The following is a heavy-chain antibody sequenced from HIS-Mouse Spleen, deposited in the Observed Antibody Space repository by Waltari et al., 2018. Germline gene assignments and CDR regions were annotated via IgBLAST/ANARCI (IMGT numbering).Heavy chain of an antibody. CDR1: GFTVSSNY. CDR3: ARGGLAAAGWYFDL. CDR2: ICIGGST. J-gene: IGHJ2*01. Sequence: EVQLVESGGGLIQPGGSLRLSCAASGFTVSSNYMSWVRRAPGKGLGWASVICIGGSTYYADSLKGRFTISRDTSKNTLYLQMNSLRAEDTAVYYCARGGLAAAGWYFDLWGRGTLVTVSS. D-gene: IGHD6-13*01. V-gene: IGHV3-53*01.